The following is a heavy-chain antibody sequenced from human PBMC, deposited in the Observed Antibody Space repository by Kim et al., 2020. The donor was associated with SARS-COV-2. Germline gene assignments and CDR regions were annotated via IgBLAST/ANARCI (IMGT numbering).Heavy chain of an antibody. J-gene: IGHJ3*02. CDR2: INHSGST. CDR1: GGSFSGYY. V-gene: IGHV4-34*01. Sequence: SETLSLTCAVYGGSFSGYYWSWLRQPPGKGLEWIGEINHSGSTNYNPSLKSRVTISVDTSENQFSLKLSAVTAADTAVYYCARVDHHLLIFAGMKDAFEIWGQGTMVTVSS. D-gene: IGHD3-10*01. CDR3: ARVDHHLLIFAGMKDAFEI.